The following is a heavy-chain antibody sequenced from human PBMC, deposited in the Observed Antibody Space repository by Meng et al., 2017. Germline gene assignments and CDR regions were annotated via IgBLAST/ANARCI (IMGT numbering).Heavy chain of an antibody. V-gene: IGHV1-2*06. J-gene: IGHJ4*02. D-gene: IGHD2-15*01. Sequence: QGPVVQSGAEVKKPGSSVKVSCKASGYTFTGYYMHWVRQAPGQGLEWMGRINPNSGGTNYAQKFQGRVTMTRDTSTSTVYMELSSLRSEDTAVYYCARLQRIYYFDYWGQGTLVTVSS. CDR1: GYTFTGYY. CDR3: ARLQRIYYFDY. CDR2: INPNSGGT.